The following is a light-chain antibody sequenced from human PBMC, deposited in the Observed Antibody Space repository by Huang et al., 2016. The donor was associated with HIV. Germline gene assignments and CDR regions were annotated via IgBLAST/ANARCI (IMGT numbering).Light chain of an antibody. J-gene: IGKJ5*01. CDR2: DAS. V-gene: IGKV1-33*01. CDR1: QDISNY. Sequence: DIQMTQSPSSLSASVGDRVTITCQASQDISNYLNWYQQKPGKAPKLRIYDASILETGVPSRFSGSGSGTDFTFTISSLQPEDLATYYCQQYDNLPITFGQGTRLEIK. CDR3: QQYDNLPIT.